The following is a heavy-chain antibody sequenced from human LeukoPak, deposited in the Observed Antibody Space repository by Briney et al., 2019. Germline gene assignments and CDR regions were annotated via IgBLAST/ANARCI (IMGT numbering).Heavy chain of an antibody. CDR1: GGTFSSYA. J-gene: IGHJ6*03. CDR3: AIGCGVGYCSSTSSPRYYYYMDV. CDR2: IIPIFGTA. D-gene: IGHD2-2*01. Sequence: GASVKVSCKASGGTFSSYAISWVRQAPGQGLEWMGGIIPIFGTANYAQKFQGRVTITTDESTSTAYMELSSLRSEDTAVYYCAIGCGVGYCSSTSSPRYYYYMDVWGKGTTVTVSS. V-gene: IGHV1-69*05.